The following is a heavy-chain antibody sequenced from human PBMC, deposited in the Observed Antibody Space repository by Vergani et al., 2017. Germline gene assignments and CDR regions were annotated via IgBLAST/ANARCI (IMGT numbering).Heavy chain of an antibody. CDR1: AVSLQSHY. J-gene: IGHJ4*02. V-gene: IGHV4-59*11. D-gene: IGHD6-19*01. CDR2: IYHSGST. CDR3: ATVGTQWVVNGFFDH. Sequence: QVQLQESGPGLVKPAETLSLSCTVSAVSLQSHYWAWLRQSPGTGLEYIGFIYHSGSTIYHPSLTSRVTMSVDMSKNQFSLKLKSVTSADTAVYYCATVGTQWVVNGFFDHWGQGIRVTVSS.